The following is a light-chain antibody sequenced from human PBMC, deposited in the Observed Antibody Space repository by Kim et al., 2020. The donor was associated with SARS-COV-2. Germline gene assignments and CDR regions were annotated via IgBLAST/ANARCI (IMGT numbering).Light chain of an antibody. CDR3: QQYDDWPPVT. V-gene: IGKV3-15*01. CDR2: RAS. J-gene: IGKJ4*01. Sequence: VSPGERATLSCWASQSVRNNLAWYQQQPGQGPKLLIYRASIRATGVPDRFSGSGSGTEFTLTISSLQSEDSAVYYCQQYDDWPPVTFGGGTKLEI. CDR1: QSVRNN.